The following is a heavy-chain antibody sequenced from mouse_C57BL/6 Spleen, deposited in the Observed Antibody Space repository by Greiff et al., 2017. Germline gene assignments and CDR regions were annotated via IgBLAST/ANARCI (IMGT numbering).Heavy chain of an antibody. CDR3: ARTTVVARGSYYYAMDY. CDR2: IHPNSGST. V-gene: IGHV1-64*01. D-gene: IGHD1-1*01. J-gene: IGHJ4*01. Sequence: VKLQQPGAELVKPGASVKLSCKASGYTFTSYWMHWVKQRPGQGLEWIGMIHPNSGSTNYNEKFKSKATLTVDKSSSTAYMQLSSLTSEDSAVYYCARTTVVARGSYYYAMDYWGQGTSVTVSS. CDR1: GYTFTSYW.